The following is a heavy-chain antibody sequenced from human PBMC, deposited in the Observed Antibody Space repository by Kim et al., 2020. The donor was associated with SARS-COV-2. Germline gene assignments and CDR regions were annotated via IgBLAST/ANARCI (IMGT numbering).Heavy chain of an antibody. CDR3: ARSMVRGVPYYYYYGMDV. D-gene: IGHD3-10*01. CDR1: GFTFSSYG. Sequence: GGSLRLSCAASGFTFSSYGMHWVRQAPGKGLEWVAVISYDGSNKYYADSVKGRFTISRDNSKNTLYLQMNSLRAEDTAVYYCARSMVRGVPYYYYYGMDVWGQGTTVTVSS. V-gene: IGHV3-33*05. CDR2: ISYDGSNK. J-gene: IGHJ6*02.